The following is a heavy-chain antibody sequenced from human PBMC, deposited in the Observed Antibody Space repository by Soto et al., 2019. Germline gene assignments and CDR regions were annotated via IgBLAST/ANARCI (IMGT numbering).Heavy chain of an antibody. CDR1: GFTFSSYG. J-gene: IGHJ6*02. CDR2: IWYGGSNK. CDR3: ARGAVYYDILTGYSYYYYGMDV. D-gene: IGHD3-9*01. V-gene: IGHV3-33*01. Sequence: GGSLRLSCAASGFTFSSYGMHWVRQAPGKGLEWVAVIWYGGSNKYYADSVKGRFTISRDNSKNTLYLQMNSLRAEDTAVYYCARGAVYYDILTGYSYYYYGMDVWGQGTTVTV.